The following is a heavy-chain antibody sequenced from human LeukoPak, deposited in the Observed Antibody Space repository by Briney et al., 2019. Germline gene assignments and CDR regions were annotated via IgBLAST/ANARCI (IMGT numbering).Heavy chain of an antibody. J-gene: IGHJ6*03. Sequence: SETLSLTCAVYGGSFSGYYWSWIRQPPGKGLEWIGEINHSGSTNYNPSLKSRVTISVDTSKNQFSLKLSSVTAADTAVYYCASKSRPDYPKGSYYYYYMDVWGKGTTVTVSS. CDR2: INHSGST. CDR1: GGSFSGYY. V-gene: IGHV4-34*01. D-gene: IGHD4-11*01. CDR3: ASKSRPDYPKGSYYYYYMDV.